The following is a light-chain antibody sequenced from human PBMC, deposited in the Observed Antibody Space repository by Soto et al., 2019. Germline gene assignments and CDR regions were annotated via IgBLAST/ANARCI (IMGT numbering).Light chain of an antibody. CDR3: SSYTSSGTWV. CDR1: SSDVGGYNY. V-gene: IGLV2-14*01. Sequence: QSALTQPASVSGSPGQSITISCTGTSSDVGGYNYVSWYQQHPGKAPKLMIYEVSNRPSGVSNRFSGSKSGNTASLTISGLQTEDEAHYYCSSYTSSGTWVFGGGTKLTVL. J-gene: IGLJ3*02. CDR2: EVS.